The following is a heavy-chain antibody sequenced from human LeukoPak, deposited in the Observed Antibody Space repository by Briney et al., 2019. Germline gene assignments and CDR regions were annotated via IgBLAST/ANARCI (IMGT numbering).Heavy chain of an antibody. D-gene: IGHD4-11*01. CDR2: INPKSGDP. J-gene: IGHJ4*02. V-gene: IGHV1-2*02. CDR3: ARDPGHDTSNYGGLDF. CDR1: GYRFTGYY. Sequence: GASVKVSCKTSGYRFTGYYMHWVRQAPGQGLEWMGSINPKSGDPIYVQKFQGRVTLTRDTSIDTVYLELSSLKSDDTAVYYCARDPGHDTSNYGGLDFWGQGTLVTVSS.